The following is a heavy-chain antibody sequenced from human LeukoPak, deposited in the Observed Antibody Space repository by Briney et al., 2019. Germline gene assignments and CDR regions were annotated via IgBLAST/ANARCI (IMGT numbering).Heavy chain of an antibody. CDR1: GFTFSSYA. CDR2: MWDDGTNE. Sequence: PGGSLRLSCAASGFTFSSYAMSWVRQAPGKGLEWVAVMWDDGTNEYYVESVKGRFTISRDNGKRTLYLQMNSLRVEDTAVYYCAKAGARYYETVPFDYWGQGTPVTVSS. D-gene: IGHD3-22*01. J-gene: IGHJ4*02. CDR3: AKAGARYYETVPFDY. V-gene: IGHV3-33*03.